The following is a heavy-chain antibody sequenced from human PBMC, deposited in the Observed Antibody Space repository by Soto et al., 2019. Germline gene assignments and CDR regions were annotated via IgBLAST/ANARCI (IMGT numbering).Heavy chain of an antibody. Sequence: QVQLVQSGAEVKKPGSSVKVSCKASGGTFSSYAISWVRQAPGQGLEWMGGIIPIFGTANYAQKFQGRVTITADKSTSTAYMELSNLRSEDTAVYYCAVGRYCSSTSCYTDYYYGMDVWGQGTTVTVSS. CDR2: IIPIFGTA. V-gene: IGHV1-69*06. CDR3: AVGRYCSSTSCYTDYYYGMDV. J-gene: IGHJ6*02. D-gene: IGHD2-2*02. CDR1: GGTFSSYA.